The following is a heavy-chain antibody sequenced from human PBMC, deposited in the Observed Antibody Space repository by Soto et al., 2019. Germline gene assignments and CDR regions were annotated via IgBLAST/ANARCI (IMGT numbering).Heavy chain of an antibody. V-gene: IGHV3-33*01. Sequence: GGSLRLSCAASGFTFSSYGMHWVRQAPGKGLEWVAVIWYDGSNKYYADSVKGRFTISRDNSKNTLYLQMNSLRAEDTAVYYCARARYYGDYYYGMDVWGQGTTVTVSS. D-gene: IGHD4-17*01. CDR3: ARARYYGDYYYGMDV. CDR2: IWYDGSNK. CDR1: GFTFSSYG. J-gene: IGHJ6*02.